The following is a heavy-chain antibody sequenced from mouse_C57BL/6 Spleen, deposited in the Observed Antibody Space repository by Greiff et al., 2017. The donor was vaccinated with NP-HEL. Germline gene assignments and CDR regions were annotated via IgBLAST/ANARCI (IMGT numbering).Heavy chain of an antibody. V-gene: IGHV3-6*01. D-gene: IGHD1-1*01. J-gene: IGHJ1*03. Sequence: VQLQQSGPGLVKPSQSLSLTCSVTGYSITSGYYWNWIRQFPGNKLEWMGYISYDGSNNYNPSLKNRISITRDTSKNQFFLKLNSVTTEDTATYYCAKSFYYYGSSYEYFDVWGTGTTVTVSS. CDR2: ISYDGSN. CDR3: AKSFYYYGSSYEYFDV. CDR1: GYSITSGYY.